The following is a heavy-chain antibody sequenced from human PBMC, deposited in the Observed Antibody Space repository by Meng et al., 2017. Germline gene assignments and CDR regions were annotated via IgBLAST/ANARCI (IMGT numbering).Heavy chain of an antibody. Sequence: QLQQSGPGPVKPSQTPSLICAIAGDSVSSNSAAWNWIRQSPSRGLEWLGRAYYRSKWYHDYAESVKSRISIDPDTSKNQFSLQLRSVTPEDSAVYYCARGSYSFDSWGQRTLVTASS. CDR3: ARGSYSFDS. D-gene: IGHD1-26*01. CDR1: GDSVSSNSAA. J-gene: IGHJ4*02. CDR2: AYYRSKWYH. V-gene: IGHV6-1*01.